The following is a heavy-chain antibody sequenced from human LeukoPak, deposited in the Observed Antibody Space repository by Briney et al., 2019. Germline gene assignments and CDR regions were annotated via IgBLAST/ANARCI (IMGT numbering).Heavy chain of an antibody. Sequence: SETLSLTCTVSGYSISSGYYWGWIRQPPGKGLEWIGSIYHSGGTYYNPSLKSRVTISVETSKNQFSLKLSSVTAADTAVYYCARGGYDFWSGYSIGAFDIWGQGTMVTVSS. J-gene: IGHJ3*02. CDR2: IYHSGGT. V-gene: IGHV4-38-2*02. CDR1: GYSISSGYY. D-gene: IGHD3-3*01. CDR3: ARGGYDFWSGYSIGAFDI.